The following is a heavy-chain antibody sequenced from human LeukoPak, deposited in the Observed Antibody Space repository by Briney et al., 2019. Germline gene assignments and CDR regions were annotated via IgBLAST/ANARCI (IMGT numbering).Heavy chain of an antibody. CDR1: GVSISNSNYY. CDR3: ARVRYEHPRGGHQN. V-gene: IGHV4-39*07. CDR2: IFYSGNT. J-gene: IGHJ4*02. Sequence: PAETLSLTCTLSGVSISNSNYYCGWLHQPPGKGLEWVGSIFYSGNTYYNPSLKSQVTISVDRTKNQFSLTLSSVTTAESAVYYCARVRYEHPRGGHQNWGQGTLVTVSS. D-gene: IGHD3-16*01.